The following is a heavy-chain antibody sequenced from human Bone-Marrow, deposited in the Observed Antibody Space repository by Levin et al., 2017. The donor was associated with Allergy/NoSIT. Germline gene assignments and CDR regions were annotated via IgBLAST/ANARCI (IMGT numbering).Heavy chain of an antibody. J-gene: IGHJ4*02. Sequence: GGSLRLSCATSEFTVSDKYMSWVRQAPGKGLEWVSGIYSGGTTYYAESVKGRFTISRDNSKNTLFLQMNTLRAEDAAIYYCAGARSGCTRSGCHAPPFDYWGQGTLVTVSS. V-gene: IGHV3-53*01. CDR2: IYSGGTT. CDR3: AGARSGCTRSGCHAPPFDY. D-gene: IGHD6-25*01. CDR1: EFTVSDKY.